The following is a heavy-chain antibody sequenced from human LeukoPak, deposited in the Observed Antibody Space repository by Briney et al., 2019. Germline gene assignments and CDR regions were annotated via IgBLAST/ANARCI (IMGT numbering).Heavy chain of an antibody. CDR3: AKVTGAAGQYYDSDPYCPGFDH. D-gene: IGHD3-22*01. CDR2: ISHDGGNE. Sequence: GRALRLSCAASGFTFSSYGIHWVRQAPGKGLEWVAVISHDGGNEYYADSVKGRFTTSRDNSKSAVYLQMNSLRAEDTAVYYCAKVTGAAGQYYDSDPYCPGFDHWGQGTLVTVSS. V-gene: IGHV3-30*18. CDR1: GFTFSSYG. J-gene: IGHJ4*02.